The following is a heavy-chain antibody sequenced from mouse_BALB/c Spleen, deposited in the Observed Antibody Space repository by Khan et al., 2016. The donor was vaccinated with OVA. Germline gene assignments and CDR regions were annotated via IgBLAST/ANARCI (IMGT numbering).Heavy chain of an antibody. Sequence: QVQLKESGPELVKPGALVKISCKASGYTFTAYDINWVKQRPGQGLEWIGWIYPGDGDTRYDENFKGQATLTAYKSSYEAYMQLSSLTSEDSAVYFCAREGLRGVAMDYWGQGTSVSVSS. J-gene: IGHJ4*01. D-gene: IGHD2-4*01. CDR2: IYPGDGDT. CDR3: AREGLRGVAMDY. V-gene: IGHV1S56*01. CDR1: GYTFTAYD.